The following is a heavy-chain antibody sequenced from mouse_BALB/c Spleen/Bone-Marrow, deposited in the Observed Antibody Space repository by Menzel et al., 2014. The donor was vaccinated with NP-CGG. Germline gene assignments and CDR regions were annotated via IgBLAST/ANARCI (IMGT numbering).Heavy chain of an antibody. J-gene: IGHJ2*01. CDR2: VDPANGNT. V-gene: IGHV14-3*02. CDR1: GFNIKDTY. CDR3: ARYRLGTYFDY. D-gene: IGHD2-14*01. Sequence: EVQEVESGAELVKPGASVKLSCTASGFNIKDTYMHWVKQRPEQGLEWIGRVDPANGNTKYDPKFQGKATITADTSSNTAYLQLSSLTSEDTAVYYCARYRLGTYFDYWGQGTTLTVSS.